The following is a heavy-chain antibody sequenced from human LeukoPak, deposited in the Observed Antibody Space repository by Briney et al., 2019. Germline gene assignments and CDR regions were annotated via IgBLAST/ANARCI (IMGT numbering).Heavy chain of an antibody. Sequence: TGGSLRLSCAASGFTFSSYAMSRVRQAPGKGLEWVSAISGSGGSTYYADSVKGRFTISRDNSKNTLYLQMNSLRAEDTAVYYCARVRGYSGYDFGYWGQGTLVTVSS. V-gene: IGHV3-23*01. CDR2: ISGSGGST. J-gene: IGHJ4*02. CDR3: ARVRGYSGYDFGY. CDR1: GFTFSSYA. D-gene: IGHD5-12*01.